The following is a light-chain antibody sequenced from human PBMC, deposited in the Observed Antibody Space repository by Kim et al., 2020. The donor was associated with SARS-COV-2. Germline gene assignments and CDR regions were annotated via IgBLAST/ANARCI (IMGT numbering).Light chain of an antibody. CDR2: DAS. V-gene: IGKV1-27*01. J-gene: IGKJ1*01. CDR1: QFISHY. Sequence: ASVGDRVTITCRTSQFISHYLAWYQQKPGKVPQLLSYDASTLQPGVPYRFSGTASGTEFTLTINSLQPEDVATYYCQKYDGAPWTFGQGTKVDIK. CDR3: QKYDGAPWT.